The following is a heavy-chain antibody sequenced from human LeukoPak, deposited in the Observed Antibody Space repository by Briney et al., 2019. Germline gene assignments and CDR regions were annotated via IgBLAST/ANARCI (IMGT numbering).Heavy chain of an antibody. Sequence: SQTLSLTCAISGDSVSSNSAAWNWIRQSPSRGLEWLGRTYYRSKWYNDYAVSVKSRITINPDTSKNQFSLQLNSVTPEDTAVYYCARDGYDILTGNKRSFDYWGQGTLVTVSS. D-gene: IGHD3-9*01. J-gene: IGHJ4*02. CDR1: GDSVSSNSAA. V-gene: IGHV6-1*01. CDR3: ARDGYDILTGNKRSFDY. CDR2: TYYRSKWYN.